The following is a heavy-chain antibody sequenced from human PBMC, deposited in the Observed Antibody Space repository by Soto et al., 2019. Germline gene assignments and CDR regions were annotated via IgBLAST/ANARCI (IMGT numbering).Heavy chain of an antibody. V-gene: IGHV3-30*04. J-gene: IGHJ4*02. CDR1: GFTFSSYA. CDR2: ISYDGSNK. D-gene: IGHD2-15*01. Sequence: GGSLRLSCAASGFTFSSYAMHWVRQAPGKGLEWVAVISYDGSNKYYADSVKGRFTISRDNSKNTLYLQMNSLRAEDTAVYYCASSPGSGPDYWGQGTLVTVSS. CDR3: ASSPGSGPDY.